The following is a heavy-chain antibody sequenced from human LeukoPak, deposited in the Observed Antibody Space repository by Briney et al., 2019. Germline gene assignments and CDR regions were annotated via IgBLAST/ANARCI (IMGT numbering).Heavy chain of an antibody. CDR2: IFRIGSS. J-gene: IGHJ4*02. CDR3: AKIIDVAAAGYFDS. V-gene: IGHV4-38-2*02. Sequence: SETLSLTCSVSGFSITTGYYWAWIRQPPGKGLEWIGTIFRIGSSYFNPSLKSRVTISVDTSKNQFSLKLSSVTAADTALYYCAKIIDVAAAGYFDSWGQGTQVTVSS. D-gene: IGHD6-13*01. CDR1: GFSITTGYY.